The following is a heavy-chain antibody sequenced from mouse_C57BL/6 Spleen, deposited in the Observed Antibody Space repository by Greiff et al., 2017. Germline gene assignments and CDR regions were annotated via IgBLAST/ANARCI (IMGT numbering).Heavy chain of an antibody. CDR2: IYPGSGST. J-gene: IGHJ3*01. V-gene: IGHV1-55*01. Sequence: QVQLKQPGAELVKPGASVKMSCKASGYTFTSYWITWVKQRPGQGLEWIGDIYPGSGSTNYNEKFKSKATLTVDTSSSTAYMQLSSLTSEDSAVYYCARSSIYYYGSSPFAYWGQGTLVTVSA. CDR1: GYTFTSYW. D-gene: IGHD1-1*01. CDR3: ARSSIYYYGSSPFAY.